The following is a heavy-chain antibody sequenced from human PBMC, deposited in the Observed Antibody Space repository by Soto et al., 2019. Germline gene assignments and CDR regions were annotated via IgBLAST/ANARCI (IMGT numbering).Heavy chain of an antibody. V-gene: IGHV3-53*01. Sequence: LRLSCAASGFSVSSSDMSWVRQVPGEGLEWVSVIYSGGSTHDADYVKGRFSVSRDTSKNTVDLQMNSLRVDDTAVYYCGTSSRKDYHFAMDVWGQGTAVTVSS. J-gene: IGHJ6*02. CDR3: GTSSRKDYHFAMDV. CDR2: IYSGGST. D-gene: IGHD6-6*01. CDR1: GFSVSSSD.